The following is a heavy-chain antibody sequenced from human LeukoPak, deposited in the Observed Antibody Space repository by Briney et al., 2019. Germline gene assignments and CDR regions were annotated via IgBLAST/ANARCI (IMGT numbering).Heavy chain of an antibody. CDR1: GYTFTNYA. J-gene: IGHJ5*02. Sequence: ASVKVSCKASGYTFTNYAMHWLRQAPGQRLEWMGWIHAGNGNTKYSQKFQGRVTITRDISASTAYMELSSLRSEDTAVYFCARDSDLEWGDNWLDPWGQGTLVTVSS. D-gene: IGHD1-26*01. CDR2: IHAGNGNT. CDR3: ARDSDLEWGDNWLDP. V-gene: IGHV1-3*01.